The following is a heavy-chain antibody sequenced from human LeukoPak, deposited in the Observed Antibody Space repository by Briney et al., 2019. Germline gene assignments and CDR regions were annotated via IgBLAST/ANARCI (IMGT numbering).Heavy chain of an antibody. V-gene: IGHV1-69*02. Sequence: EASVKVPCKASGGTFSSYTISWVRQAPGQGLEWMGRIIPILGIANYAQKFQGRVTITADKSTSTAYMELSSLRSEDTAVYYCASRRSRRGAFDIWGQGTMVTVSS. D-gene: IGHD2-2*01. J-gene: IGHJ3*02. CDR2: IIPILGIA. CDR1: GGTFSSYT. CDR3: ASRRSRRGAFDI.